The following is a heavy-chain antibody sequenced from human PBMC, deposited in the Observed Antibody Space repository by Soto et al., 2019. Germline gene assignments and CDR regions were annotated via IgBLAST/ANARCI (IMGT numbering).Heavy chain of an antibody. CDR1: GGPFSNYV. Sequence: QVQLVQSGAEVKKPGSSVRVSCKASGGPFSNYVITWVRQAPGQGLEWMGGIIPVLGTAKYAQKFQGRVTVTADQSTSTVYMELNSLRSDDTAVYYCARGRRSASNNWFDPWVQGTLVTVSS. CDR3: ARGRRSASNNWFDP. D-gene: IGHD2-15*01. V-gene: IGHV1-69*01. J-gene: IGHJ5*02. CDR2: IIPVLGTA.